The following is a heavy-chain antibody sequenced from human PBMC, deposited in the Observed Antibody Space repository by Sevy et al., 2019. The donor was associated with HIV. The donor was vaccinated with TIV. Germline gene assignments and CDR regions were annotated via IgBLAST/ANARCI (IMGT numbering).Heavy chain of an antibody. Sequence: GGSLRLSCAGSGFTFSSYGVHWVRQTPGKGLEWVATISFDATNKHYPDSVKGRFTISRDNFQNSLFLQMDSLRPEDTAVYYCALERLSSDVAEYFQNWGQGTLVTVSS. D-gene: IGHD1-1*01. CDR1: GFTFSSYG. CDR3: ALERLSSDVAEYFQN. V-gene: IGHV3-30*03. J-gene: IGHJ1*01. CDR2: ISFDATNK.